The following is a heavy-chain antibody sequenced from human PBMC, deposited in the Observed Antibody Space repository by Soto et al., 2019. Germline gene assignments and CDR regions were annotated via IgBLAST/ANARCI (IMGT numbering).Heavy chain of an antibody. J-gene: IGHJ5*02. V-gene: IGHV4-31*03. D-gene: IGHD2-15*01. CDR2: TYYNGST. CDR3: ASAKGYCSGGSCYSRWFDP. Sequence: SETLSLTCTVPGGSINIGPYYWSCIRQHPGKGLELIGYTYYNGSTYYNPSLKSRVTISVDTSKTQFSLRLRSVTAADTAVYYCASAKGYCSGGSCYSRWFDPWGQGTLVTVSS. CDR1: GGSINIGPYY.